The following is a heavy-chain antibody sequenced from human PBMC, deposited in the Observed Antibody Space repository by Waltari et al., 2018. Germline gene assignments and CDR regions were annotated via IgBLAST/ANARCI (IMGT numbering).Heavy chain of an antibody. Sequence: QVQLVQSGAEVKKPGASVKVSCKASGYTFTSYDINWVRQATGQGLEWMGWMNLNSGITCYAQEFQVRVSITRNTSISTAYMELSSLRSEDTAVYYCARVAYDSSGYSDYWGQGTLVTVSS. CDR3: ARVAYDSSGYSDY. CDR2: MNLNSGIT. D-gene: IGHD3-22*01. J-gene: IGHJ4*02. CDR1: GYTFTSYD. V-gene: IGHV1-8*03.